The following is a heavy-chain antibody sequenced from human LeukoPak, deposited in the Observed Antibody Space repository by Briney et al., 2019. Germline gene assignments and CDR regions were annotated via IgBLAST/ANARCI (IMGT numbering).Heavy chain of an antibody. D-gene: IGHD6-13*01. CDR1: GYTFTSYG. Sequence: GASVKVSCKASGYTFTSYGISWVRQAPGQGLEWMGWISAYNGNTNYAQKLQGRVTMTTDTSTSTAYMELRSLRSDDTAVYYCARHKQDYSSSWYAHYYYYYMDVWGKGTTVTVSS. J-gene: IGHJ6*03. CDR2: ISAYNGNT. CDR3: ARHKQDYSSSWYAHYYYYYMDV. V-gene: IGHV1-18*01.